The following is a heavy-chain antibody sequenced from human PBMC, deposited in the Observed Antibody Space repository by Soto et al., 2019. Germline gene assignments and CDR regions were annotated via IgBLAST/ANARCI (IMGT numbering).Heavy chain of an antibody. CDR1: GFTFSDYY. V-gene: IGHV3-11*05. CDR3: ARDSLDTAMAAPVV. Sequence: QVQLVESGGGLVKPGGSLRLSCAASGFTFSDYYMSWIRQAPGKGLEWVSYISSSSSYTNYADSVKGRFTISRDNAKNSLYLQMNRLRAEDTAVYYCARDSLDTAMAAPVVWGQGTLVTVS. D-gene: IGHD5-18*01. J-gene: IGHJ4*02. CDR2: ISSSSSYT.